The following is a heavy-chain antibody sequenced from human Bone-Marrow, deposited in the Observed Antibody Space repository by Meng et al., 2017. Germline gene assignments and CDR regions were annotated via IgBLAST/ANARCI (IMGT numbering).Heavy chain of an antibody. CDR1: GFTVSSNY. D-gene: IGHD3/OR15-3a*01. CDR3: ARALGWGRFDS. V-gene: IGHV3-7*01. CDR2: IKPDGSET. J-gene: IGHJ5*01. Sequence: GESLKISCAASGFTVSSNYMSWVRQAPGKGLEWVASIKPDGSETKYVDSVKGRFTISRDNAKKSLLLQMKRLRVEDTAVYYCARALGWGRFDSWGQRTLVTVSS.